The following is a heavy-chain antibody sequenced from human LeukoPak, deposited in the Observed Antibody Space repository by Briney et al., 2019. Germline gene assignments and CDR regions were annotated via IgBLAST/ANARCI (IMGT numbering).Heavy chain of an antibody. CDR2: INWNGGST. CDR1: GFTFSSYS. D-gene: IGHD2-15*01. CDR3: ARSAATHPGYMDV. J-gene: IGHJ6*03. Sequence: GGSLRLSCAASGFTFSSYSMNWVRQAPGKGLEWVSGINWNGGSTGYADSVKGRFTISRDNAKNSLYLQMNSLRAEDTALYYCARSAATHPGYMDVWGKGTTVTVSS. V-gene: IGHV3-20*04.